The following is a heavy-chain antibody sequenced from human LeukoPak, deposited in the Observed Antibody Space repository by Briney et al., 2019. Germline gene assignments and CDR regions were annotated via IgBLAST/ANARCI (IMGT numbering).Heavy chain of an antibody. Sequence: GGSLRLSCAASGFTFSSYGMHWVRQAPGKGLEWVAVISYDGSNKYYADSVKGRFTISRDNSKNTLYLQMNSLRAEDTAVYYCARSSRPYCSGGSCSCFDYWGQGTLVTVSS. D-gene: IGHD2-15*01. CDR3: ARSSRPYCSGGSCSCFDY. CDR2: ISYDGSNK. J-gene: IGHJ4*02. V-gene: IGHV3-30*03. CDR1: GFTFSSYG.